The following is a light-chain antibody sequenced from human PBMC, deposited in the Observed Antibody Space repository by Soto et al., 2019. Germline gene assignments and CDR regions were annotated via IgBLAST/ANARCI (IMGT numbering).Light chain of an antibody. CDR1: QSVSSSY. V-gene: IGKV3-20*01. J-gene: IGKJ1*01. Sequence: EIVLTQSPGTLSLSPGERATLSCRASQSVSSSYLAWYQQKPGQAPRLLIYGASSRATGIPDRFSGSGSGTDFSLTISRLEPEDFAVYDCQPYGSSPPWTFGQGNKVDI. CDR2: GAS. CDR3: QPYGSSPPWT.